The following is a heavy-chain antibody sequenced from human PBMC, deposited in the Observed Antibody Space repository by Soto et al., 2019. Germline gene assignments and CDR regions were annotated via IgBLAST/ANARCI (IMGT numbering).Heavy chain of an antibody. CDR2: ISSSSSYI. J-gene: IGHJ4*02. V-gene: IGHV3-21*01. D-gene: IGHD2-15*01. CDR1: GFTFSSYS. Sequence: GGSLRLSCAASGFTFSSYSMNWVRQAPGKGLEWVSSISSSSSYIYYADSVKGRFTISRDNAKNSLYLQMNSLRAEDTAVYYCARVGYCSGGSCYQVDYWGQGTLVTVSS. CDR3: ARVGYCSGGSCYQVDY.